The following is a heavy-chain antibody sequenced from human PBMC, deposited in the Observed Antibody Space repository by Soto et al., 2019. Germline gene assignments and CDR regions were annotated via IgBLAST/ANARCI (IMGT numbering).Heavy chain of an antibody. CDR1: GFTVSSKY. Sequence: EVQLVESGGGLVQPGGSLRLSCAASGFTVSSKYMTWVRQAPGKGLEWVSLIQSGGTTYYADSVKGRFTISRDTSDNTLHLQMDSMRVEDTAVYSCEWDDVVCDGGRCYGMPLDVWGKGTTVTVSS. J-gene: IGHJ6*04. V-gene: IGHV3-66*01. CDR2: IQSGGTT. CDR3: EWDDVVCDGGRCYGMPLDV. D-gene: IGHD2-15*01.